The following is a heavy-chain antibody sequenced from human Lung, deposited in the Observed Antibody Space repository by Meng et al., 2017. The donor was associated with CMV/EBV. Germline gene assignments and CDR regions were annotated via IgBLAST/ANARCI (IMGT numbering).Heavy chain of an antibody. Sequence: VSGTSISTSNWWSWVRQPPGKGLEWIGEVYHNGYTNYNPSLKSRVTMSVDRSKNQFSLKLSSVTAADTAVYYCARVTEYGGNCFDSWGQGTLVTVSS. CDR1: GTSISTSNW. CDR3: ARVTEYGGNCFDS. V-gene: IGHV4-4*02. J-gene: IGHJ4*02. CDR2: VYHNGYT. D-gene: IGHD4/OR15-4a*01.